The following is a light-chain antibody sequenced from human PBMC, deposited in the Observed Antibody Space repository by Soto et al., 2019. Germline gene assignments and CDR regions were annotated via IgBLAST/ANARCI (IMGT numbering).Light chain of an antibody. CDR3: SSNTRGSTYV. CDR2: EVR. Sequence: QSVLTQPASVSGSPGQSITISCTGTSSDVGADDYVSWYQHLPGKAPKLMIYEVRDRPSGVSSRFSGSKSGNTASLTISGLQAEDEDDYYCSSNTRGSTYVFGTGTKLTVL. V-gene: IGLV2-14*01. CDR1: SSDVGADDY. J-gene: IGLJ1*01.